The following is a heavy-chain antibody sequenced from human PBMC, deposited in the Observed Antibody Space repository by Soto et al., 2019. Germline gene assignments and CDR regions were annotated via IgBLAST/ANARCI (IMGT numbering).Heavy chain of an antibody. CDR3: ARSQTYYDFWSGYYRPSHWFDP. J-gene: IGHJ5*02. V-gene: IGHV4-34*01. D-gene: IGHD3-3*01. CDR2: INHSGST. CDR1: GGYFSGYY. Sequence: SENLSLTCAVYGGYFSGYYWSWIRQPPGQGLEWIGEINHSGSTNYNPSLKRRVTISVDTSKNQFSLKLSSVTAADTAVYYCARSQTYYDFWSGYYRPSHWFDPWCQGTLVTVSS.